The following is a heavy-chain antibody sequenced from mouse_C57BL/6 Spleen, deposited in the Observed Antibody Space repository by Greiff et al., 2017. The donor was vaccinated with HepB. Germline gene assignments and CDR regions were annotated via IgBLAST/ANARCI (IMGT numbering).Heavy chain of an antibody. J-gene: IGHJ1*03. V-gene: IGHV5-6*01. Sequence: EVMLVESGGDLVKPGGSLKLSCAASGFTFSSYGMSWVRQTPDKRLEWVATISSGGSYTYYPDSVKGRFTISRDNAKNTLYLQMSSLKSEDTAMYYCARHKVNYGSPNWYFDVWGTGTTVTVSS. CDR1: GFTFSSYG. CDR3: ARHKVNYGSPNWYFDV. CDR2: ISSGGSYT. D-gene: IGHD1-1*01.